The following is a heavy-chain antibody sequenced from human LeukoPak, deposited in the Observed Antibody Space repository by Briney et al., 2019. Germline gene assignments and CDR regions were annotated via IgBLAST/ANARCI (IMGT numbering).Heavy chain of an antibody. CDR2: IYENGGTT. CDR1: GFRFSDHH. J-gene: IGHJ4*02. D-gene: IGHD2-21*01. CDR3: AKDFRIGYSAHFDY. V-gene: IGHV3-23*01. Sequence: GGSLRLSCAASGFRFSDHHMEWVRQAPEKGLEFVSGIYENGGTTYYADSVKGRFSISRDNSKNTLYLQMDSLRGEDTAVYYCAKDFRIGYSAHFDYWGQGALVTVSS.